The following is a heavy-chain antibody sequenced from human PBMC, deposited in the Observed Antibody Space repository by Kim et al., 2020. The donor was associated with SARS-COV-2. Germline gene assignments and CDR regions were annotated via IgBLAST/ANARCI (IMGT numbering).Heavy chain of an antibody. CDR2: INPNSGGT. Sequence: ASVKVSCKASGYTFTGSYMHWVRQAPGQGLEWMGRINPNSGGTNYAQKFQGRVTMTTDTSISTAYMELSRLRSDDTGVFYCARELLRGATIGAFDIWGQGTMVTVSS. V-gene: IGHV1-2*05. CDR3: ARELLRGATIGAFDI. J-gene: IGHJ3*02. D-gene: IGHD1-26*01. CDR1: GYTFTGSY.